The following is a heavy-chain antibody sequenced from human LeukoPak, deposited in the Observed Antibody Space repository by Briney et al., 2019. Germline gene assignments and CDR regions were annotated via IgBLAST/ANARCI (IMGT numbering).Heavy chain of an antibody. CDR3: AKAWGQQWLGGKVTSPRGY. J-gene: IGHJ4*02. D-gene: IGHD6-19*01. Sequence: PGGSLRLSCAASGFTFSSYAMSWVRQAPGKGLEWVSAISGSGGSTYYADSVKGRFTISRDNSKNTLYLQMNSLRAEDTAVYYCAKAWGQQWLGGKVTSPRGYWGQGTLVTVSS. CDR1: GFTFSSYA. V-gene: IGHV3-23*01. CDR2: ISGSGGST.